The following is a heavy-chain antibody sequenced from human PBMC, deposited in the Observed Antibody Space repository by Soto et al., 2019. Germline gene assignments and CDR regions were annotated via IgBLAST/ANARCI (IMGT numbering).Heavy chain of an antibody. CDR1: GYTFTRYT. CDR3: ARGIATGQLDP. Sequence: ASVKVSFKASGYTFTRYTMNWVRQAPGQRLEWMGWINPDNGNTKSSQKFQDRVIITRDTSASTAYMDLSSLRSEDTAVYYCARGIATGQLDPWGQGTLVTVSS. V-gene: IGHV1-3*01. D-gene: IGHD2-15*01. CDR2: INPDNGNT. J-gene: IGHJ5*02.